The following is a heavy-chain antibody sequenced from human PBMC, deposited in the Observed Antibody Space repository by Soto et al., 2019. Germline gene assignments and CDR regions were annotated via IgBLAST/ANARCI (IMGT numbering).Heavy chain of an antibody. CDR3: ARGGDVLDY. D-gene: IGHD3-16*01. V-gene: IGHV3-30*03. Sequence: QVELVESGGGVVRPGKSLTVSCTGSGFVFGGFGMHWVRQTPGKGLEWLGMASYDGTYKYFADSVKGRFTISRDNGMSTVYLQMDNLRLEDTALYYCARGGDVLDYWGRGTLVTVSS. CDR1: GFVFGGFG. CDR2: ASYDGTYK. J-gene: IGHJ4*02.